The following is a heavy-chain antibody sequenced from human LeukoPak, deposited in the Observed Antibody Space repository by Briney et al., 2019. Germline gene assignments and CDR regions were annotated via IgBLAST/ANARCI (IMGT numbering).Heavy chain of an antibody. CDR2: ISAYNGNI. CDR1: GYTFTSYG. J-gene: IGHJ5*02. Sequence: ASVKVSCTASGYTFTSYGISWVRQAPGHRLEWMGWISAYNGNINYAPKLQGRVTMTTDTSTSTAYMELRSLRSDDTAVYYCARDREYYDFWSGYLNRGFDPWGQGTLVTVSS. V-gene: IGHV1-18*01. D-gene: IGHD3-3*01. CDR3: ARDREYYDFWSGYLNRGFDP.